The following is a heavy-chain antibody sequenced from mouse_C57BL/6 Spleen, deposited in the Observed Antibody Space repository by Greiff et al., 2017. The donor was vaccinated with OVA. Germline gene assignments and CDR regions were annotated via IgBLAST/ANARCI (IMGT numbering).Heavy chain of an antibody. D-gene: IGHD1-1*01. V-gene: IGHV1-26*01. Sequence: EVQLQQSGPELVKPGASVKISCKASGYTFTDYYMNWVKQSHGKSLEWIGDINPNNGGTSYNQKFKGKATLTVDKSSSTAYMELRSLTSEESAVYYCAKDYGSSYWYFDVWGTGTTVTVSS. J-gene: IGHJ1*03. CDR3: AKDYGSSYWYFDV. CDR1: GYTFTDYY. CDR2: INPNNGGT.